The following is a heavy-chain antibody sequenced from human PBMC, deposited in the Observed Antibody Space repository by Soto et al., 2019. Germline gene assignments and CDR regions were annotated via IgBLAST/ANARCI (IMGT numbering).Heavy chain of an antibody. Sequence: EVRLLEPGGGLVQPGGSLRLSCAASGFTFSSFFMSWVRQARGKGLDWVSGIGANGGGTYYADSVKGRFIISRDNSKNTLYLQMNSVRAEDTAVYYCARDPNGDYLGAFDFWGQKTMVTVSS. V-gene: IGHV3-23*01. CDR3: ARDPNGDYLGAFDF. CDR2: IGANGGGT. J-gene: IGHJ3*01. D-gene: IGHD4-17*01. CDR1: GFTFSSFF.